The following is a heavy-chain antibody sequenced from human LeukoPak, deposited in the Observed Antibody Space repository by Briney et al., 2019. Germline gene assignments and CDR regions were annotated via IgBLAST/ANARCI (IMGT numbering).Heavy chain of an antibody. CDR2: IFYSGNT. D-gene: IGHD6-19*01. CDR1: GGSISTGSYY. Sequence: SETLSLTCTVSGGSISTGSYYWGWIRQPPGKGLEWIGNIFYSGNTYYNPSLKSRVTISVDTSKNHFSLKLSSVTAADTAVYYCARVVVGVAGTNYFDYWGQGTLVTVSS. V-gene: IGHV4-39*02. CDR3: ARVVVGVAGTNYFDY. J-gene: IGHJ4*02.